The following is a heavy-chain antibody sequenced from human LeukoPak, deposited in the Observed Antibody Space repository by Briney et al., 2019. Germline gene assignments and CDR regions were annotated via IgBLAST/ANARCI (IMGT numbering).Heavy chain of an antibody. V-gene: IGHV3-74*01. CDR1: GFTFSNYW. CDR2: IKGDGSVR. Sequence: GGSLRLSCAASGFTFSNYWMHWVRQAPGKGLVWVSHIKGDGSVRTYSDSVKGRFTISRDNVENTLYVQMDSHEAEVTAVYYCPRGVEPATINELNYWDQGTLVTVSS. J-gene: IGHJ4*02. D-gene: IGHD5-24*01. CDR3: PRGVEPATINELNY.